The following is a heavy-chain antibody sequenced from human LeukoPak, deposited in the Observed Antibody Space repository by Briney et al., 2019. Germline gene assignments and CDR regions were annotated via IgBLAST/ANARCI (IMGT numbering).Heavy chain of an antibody. CDR2: ISGSGDGT. Sequence: PGGSLRLSCAASGFTFNAYAMTWVRQAPGKGLEWVSGISGSGDGTYYADSVKGRFTISRDNSKNTLYLQMNNLRVEDTAVYHCVKDRYLNPEHFQSWGQGTLVTVSS. J-gene: IGHJ1*01. CDR3: VKDRYLNPEHFQS. CDR1: GFTFNAYA. D-gene: IGHD3-9*01. V-gene: IGHV3-23*01.